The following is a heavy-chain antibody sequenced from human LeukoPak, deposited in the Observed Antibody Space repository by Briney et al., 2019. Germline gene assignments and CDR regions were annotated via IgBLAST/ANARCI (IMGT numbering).Heavy chain of an antibody. CDR3: ARAGYCSSTSCYARRRLGDWFDP. CDR1: GYTFTGYY. J-gene: IGHJ5*02. Sequence: ASVKVSCKASGYTFTGYYMHWVRQAPGQGIEWMGWINPNSGGTNYAQKFQGRVTMTRDTSISTAYMELSRLRSDDTAVYYCARAGYCSSTSCYARRRLGDWFDPWGQGTLVTVSS. CDR2: INPNSGGT. D-gene: IGHD2-2*01. V-gene: IGHV1-2*02.